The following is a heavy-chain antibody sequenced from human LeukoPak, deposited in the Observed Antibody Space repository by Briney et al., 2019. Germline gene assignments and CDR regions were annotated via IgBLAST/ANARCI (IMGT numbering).Heavy chain of an antibody. D-gene: IGHD3-10*01. V-gene: IGHV4-34*01. Sequence: SETLSLTCAVSGGPFSGYFWSWIRQSSGKGLEWIGEIHNSGTTNYNPSLNSRVTISEDTSKNQFYLNLSPVTAADTAVYYCARRYYYNLGSFPFDFWGQGTLVTVSS. J-gene: IGHJ4*02. CDR3: ARRYYYNLGSFPFDF. CDR2: IHNSGTT. CDR1: GGPFSGYF.